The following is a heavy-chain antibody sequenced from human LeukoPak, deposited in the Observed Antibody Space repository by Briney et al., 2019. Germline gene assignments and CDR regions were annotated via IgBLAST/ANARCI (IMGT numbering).Heavy chain of an antibody. J-gene: IGHJ3*02. D-gene: IGHD5-24*01. Sequence: SETLSLTCAVYGGSFSGYYWSWIRQPPGKGLEWIGEINHSGSANYNPSLKSRVTISVDTSKNQFSLKLSSVTAADTAVYYCARDGYNSAPNVFDIWGQGTMVTVSS. CDR1: GGSFSGYY. V-gene: IGHV4-34*01. CDR3: ARDGYNSAPNVFDI. CDR2: INHSGSA.